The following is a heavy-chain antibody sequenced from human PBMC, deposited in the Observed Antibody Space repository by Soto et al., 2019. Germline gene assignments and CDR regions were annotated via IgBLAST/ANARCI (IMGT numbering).Heavy chain of an antibody. V-gene: IGHV4-59*01. CDR2: IYYSGST. D-gene: IGHD6-19*01. CDR1: GGSISSYY. CDR3: ARDSSGWYVFDY. J-gene: IGHJ4*02. Sequence: PXGTLSLTCTVSGGSISSYYWSWIRQPPGKGLEWIGYIYYSGSTNYNPSLKSRVTISVDTSKNQFSLKLSSVTAADTAVYYCARDSSGWYVFDYWGQGTLVTVSS.